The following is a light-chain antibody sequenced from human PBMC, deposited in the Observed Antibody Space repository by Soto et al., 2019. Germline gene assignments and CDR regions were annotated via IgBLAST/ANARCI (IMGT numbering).Light chain of an antibody. CDR2: SNN. V-gene: IGLV1-44*01. Sequence: QSVLTQPPSASGTPGQRVTISCSGSSSNIGSNTVNWYQQLPGTAPKLLIYSNNLRPSGVPDRFSGSKSGTSASLAISGLQSEDEADYYCAAWDDSLNAVVFGGGTKVTVL. CDR3: AAWDDSLNAVV. CDR1: SSNIGSNT. J-gene: IGLJ2*01.